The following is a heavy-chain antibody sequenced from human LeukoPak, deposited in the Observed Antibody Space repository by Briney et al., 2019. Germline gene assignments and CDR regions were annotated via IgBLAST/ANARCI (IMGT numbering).Heavy chain of an antibody. CDR3: ARGGITIFRVSRAFES. J-gene: IGHJ3*02. D-gene: IGHD3-3*01. CDR2: ISAYNGNT. V-gene: IGHV1-18*01. Sequence: PVASVKVSCKASGYTFTSYGISWVRQAPGQGLEWMGWISAYNGNTNYAQKLQGRVTMTTDTSTSTAYMELRSLRSDDTAVYYCARGGITIFRVSRAFESWGQVAMVTVSS. CDR1: GYTFTSYG.